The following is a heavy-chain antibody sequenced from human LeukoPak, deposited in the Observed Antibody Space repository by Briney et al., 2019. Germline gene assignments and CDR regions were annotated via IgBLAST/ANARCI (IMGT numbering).Heavy chain of an antibody. V-gene: IGHV3-33*01. J-gene: IGHJ3*02. CDR2: IWYDGSNK. CDR1: GFTFSNYG. Sequence: GRSLRPSCAASGFTFSNYGMHWVRQAPGKGLEWVAIIWYDGSNKYYADSVKGRFTISRDNSKDTLYLQMNSLRAEDTAVYYCARDGGYGGNPNDAFDMWGQGTMVTVSS. D-gene: IGHD4-23*01. CDR3: ARDGGYGGNPNDAFDM.